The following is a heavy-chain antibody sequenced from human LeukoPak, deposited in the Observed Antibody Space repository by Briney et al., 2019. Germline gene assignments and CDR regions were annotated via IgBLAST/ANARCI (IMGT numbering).Heavy chain of an antibody. CDR1: GYSFTSYW. D-gene: IGHD2-2*01. V-gene: IGHV5-51*01. CDR2: IYPGDSDT. Sequence: GESLQISCKGSGYSFTSYWIGWVRHLPGKGLEWMGIIYPGDSDTRYSPSFQGQVTISADKSISTAYLQWSSLKASDTAMYYCARVGCSSTSCYPYYYYYMDVWGKGTTVTVSS. J-gene: IGHJ6*03. CDR3: ARVGCSSTSCYPYYYYYMDV.